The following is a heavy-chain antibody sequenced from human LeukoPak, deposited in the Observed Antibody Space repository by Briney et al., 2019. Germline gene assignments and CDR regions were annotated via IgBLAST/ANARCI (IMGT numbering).Heavy chain of an antibody. V-gene: IGHV4-34*01. CDR3: ARERRGITMIRPPLY. Sequence: SETLSLTCAVYGESFSGYYWSWIRQPPGKGLEWIGEINHSGSTNSNPSLKSRVTISLDTSKNQFSLKLSSVTAADTAVYYCARERRGITMIRPPLYWGQGTLVTVSS. CDR2: INHSGST. J-gene: IGHJ4*02. D-gene: IGHD3-22*01. CDR1: GESFSGYY.